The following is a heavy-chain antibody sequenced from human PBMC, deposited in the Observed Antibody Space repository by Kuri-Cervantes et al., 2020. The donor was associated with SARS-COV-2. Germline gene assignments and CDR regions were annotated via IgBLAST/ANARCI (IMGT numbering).Heavy chain of an antibody. CDR2: ISYYGSNK. CDR1: GFTFSSSA. J-gene: IGHJ4*02. CDR3: AKGYCSSTSCQRPLDY. V-gene: IGHV3-30-3*01. Sequence: GASLKISCAASGFTFSSSAMHWVRQAPGKGLEWVAVISYYGSNKYYADSVGGRFTISRDNSKNTLYLQMNSLRAEDTAVYYCAKGYCSSTSCQRPLDYWGQGTLVTVSS. D-gene: IGHD2-2*01.